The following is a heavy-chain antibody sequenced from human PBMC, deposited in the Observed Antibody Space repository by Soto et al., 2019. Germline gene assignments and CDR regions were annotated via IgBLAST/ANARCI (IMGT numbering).Heavy chain of an antibody. Sequence: SETLSLTCTVSGGSISSYYWSCIRQPPGKGLGWIGYIYYSGSTNYNPSLKSRVNISVDTSKNQFSLKLSAVTAADTAVYYCARDYYHYGMDVWGQGTTVT. CDR3: ARDYYHYGMDV. CDR1: GGSISSYY. V-gene: IGHV4-59*01. J-gene: IGHJ6*02. CDR2: IYYSGST.